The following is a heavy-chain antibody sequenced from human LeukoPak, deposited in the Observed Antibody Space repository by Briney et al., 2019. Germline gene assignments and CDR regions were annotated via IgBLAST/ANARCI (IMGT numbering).Heavy chain of an antibody. CDR3: ARGNPLGIMVVVIRRGSFDY. V-gene: IGHV4-34*01. CDR2: INHSGST. D-gene: IGHD3-22*01. CDR1: GGSFSGYY. Sequence: SETLSLTCAVYGGSFSGYYWSWIRQPPGKGLEWIGEINHSGSTNYNPSLKSRVTISVDTSKNQFPLKLSSVTAADTAVYYCARGNPLGIMVVVIRRGSFDYWGQGTLVTVSS. J-gene: IGHJ4*02.